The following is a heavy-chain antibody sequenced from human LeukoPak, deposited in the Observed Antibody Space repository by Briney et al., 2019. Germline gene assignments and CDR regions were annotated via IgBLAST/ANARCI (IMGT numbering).Heavy chain of an antibody. CDR3: ARQEYCSGGSCYTWFDP. D-gene: IGHD2-15*01. J-gene: IGHJ5*02. CDR1: GYSITNYW. V-gene: IGHV5-51*01. CDR2: IYPADSDI. Sequence: GESLKISCKGSGYSITNYWIAWVRQMPGKGLEWMGIIYPADSDIRYSPSFQGQVTISADKSISTGYLQWSSLKASDTAMYYCARQEYCSGGSCYTWFDPWGQGTLVTVSS.